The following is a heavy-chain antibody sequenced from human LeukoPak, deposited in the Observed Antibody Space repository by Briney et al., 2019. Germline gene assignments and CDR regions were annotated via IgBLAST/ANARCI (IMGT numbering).Heavy chain of an antibody. J-gene: IGHJ4*02. D-gene: IGHD1-14*01. Sequence: SETLSLTCTVSGGPFSNYYWTWIRQSPGKGLEWIGSTSYIGNINYNPSLKTRVTISVESSKGQFSLKLSSVTAADTAVYYCARGVEPLAANTLAYWGQGTLVTVSS. V-gene: IGHV4-59*08. CDR1: GGPFSNYY. CDR2: TSYIGNI. CDR3: ARGVEPLAANTLAY.